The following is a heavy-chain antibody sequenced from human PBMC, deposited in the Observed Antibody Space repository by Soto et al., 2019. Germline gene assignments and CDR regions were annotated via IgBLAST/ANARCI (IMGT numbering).Heavy chain of an antibody. CDR2: IYRDGST. V-gene: IGHV3-53*01. CDR1: GSTVSSNY. Sequence: GGSLRLSCAVSGSTVSSNYMSWVRQAPGKGLECVSVIYRDGSTYSGDSVKGRFTIPRDNSRNTLYLQMNSLTVDDTAVYYCARGRYGMDVWGQGTTVTVSS. J-gene: IGHJ6*02. CDR3: ARGRYGMDV.